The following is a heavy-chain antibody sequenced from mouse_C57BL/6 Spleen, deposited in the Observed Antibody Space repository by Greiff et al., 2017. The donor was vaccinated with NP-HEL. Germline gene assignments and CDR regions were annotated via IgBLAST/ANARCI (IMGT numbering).Heavy chain of an antibody. J-gene: IGHJ1*03. CDR2: ISDGGSYT. CDR1: GFTFSSYA. V-gene: IGHV5-4*03. CDR3: ARRDYYGSSWYVDV. Sequence: EVNLVESGGGLVKPGGSLKLSCAASGFTFSSYAMSWVRQTPEKRLEWVATISDGGSYTYYPDNVKGRFTISRDNAKNNLYLQMSHLKSEDTAMYYCARRDYYGSSWYVDVWGTGTTVTVSS. D-gene: IGHD1-1*01.